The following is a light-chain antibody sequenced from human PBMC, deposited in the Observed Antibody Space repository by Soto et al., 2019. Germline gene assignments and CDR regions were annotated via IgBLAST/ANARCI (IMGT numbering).Light chain of an antibody. J-gene: IGKJ1*01. CDR3: QQYGSSRWT. CDR1: QSVSSSY. Sequence: EIVLTQSPGTLSLSPGERATLSCRASQSVSSSYLAWYQQKPGQAPRLLIYGASSRATGIPDRFSCSGSGTDLTLTISRLEPEDFAVYYCQQYGSSRWTFGQGTKVQIK. V-gene: IGKV3-20*01. CDR2: GAS.